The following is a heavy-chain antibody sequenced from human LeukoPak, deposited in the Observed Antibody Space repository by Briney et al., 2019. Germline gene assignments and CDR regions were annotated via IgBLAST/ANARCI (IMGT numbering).Heavy chain of an antibody. CDR1: VYTFTSYD. Sequence: ASVKVSCKASVYTFTSYDINWVRQAPGQGLEGMGWMNPNSGNTGYAQKFQGRVTITRSTSISTAYMEMSSLRSEDTAVYYCARGRRGYCSGDSCLEYFQHWGQGTLVTVSS. CDR3: ARGRRGYCSGDSCLEYFQH. V-gene: IGHV1-8*03. D-gene: IGHD2-15*01. CDR2: MNPNSGNT. J-gene: IGHJ1*01.